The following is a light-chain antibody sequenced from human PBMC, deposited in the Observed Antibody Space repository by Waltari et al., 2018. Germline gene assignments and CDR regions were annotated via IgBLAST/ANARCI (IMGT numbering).Light chain of an antibody. V-gene: IGKV3-20*01. J-gene: IGKJ1*01. CDR2: GAS. CDR1: QSVSSSY. Sequence: EIVLTQSPGTLSLSPGETDTLPCRASQSVSSSYLAWYQQKPGQAPRLLIYGASSRATGIPDRFSGSGSGTDFTLTISRLEPEDFAVYYCQQYGSSPWTFGQGTKVEIK. CDR3: QQYGSSPWT.